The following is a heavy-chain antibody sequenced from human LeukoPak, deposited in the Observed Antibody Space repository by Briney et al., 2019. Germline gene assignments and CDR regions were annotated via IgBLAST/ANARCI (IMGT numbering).Heavy chain of an antibody. CDR1: GFTFSSDW. V-gene: IGHV4-59*01. Sequence: GSLRLSCAVSGFTFSSDWMIWVRQAPGKGLEWIGYIYYSGSTNYNPSLKSRVTISVDTSKNQFSLKLSSVTAADTAVYYCARDPGGESSYYFDYWGQGTLVTVSS. J-gene: IGHJ4*02. CDR2: IYYSGST. CDR3: ARDPGGESSYYFDY. D-gene: IGHD2-21*01.